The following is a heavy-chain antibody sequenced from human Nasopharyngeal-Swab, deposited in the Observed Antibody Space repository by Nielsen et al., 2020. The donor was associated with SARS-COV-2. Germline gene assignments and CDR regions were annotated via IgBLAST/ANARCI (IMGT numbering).Heavy chain of an antibody. J-gene: IGHJ6*03. Sequence: SETLSLTGTVSGDSISSSSYYWGWIRQPPGKGLEWIGSIYYSGSTYYNPSLKSRVAISVDTSKNQFSLKLSSVTAADTAVYYCARHKYCSSTSCYFRREKASYYYMDVWGKGTTVTVSS. V-gene: IGHV4-39*01. CDR3: ARHKYCSSTSCYFRREKASYYYMDV. D-gene: IGHD2-2*01. CDR1: GDSISSSSYY. CDR2: IYYSGST.